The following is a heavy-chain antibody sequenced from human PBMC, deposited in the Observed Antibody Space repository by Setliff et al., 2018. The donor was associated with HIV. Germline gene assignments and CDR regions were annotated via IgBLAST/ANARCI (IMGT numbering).Heavy chain of an antibody. CDR2: INPNSGGT. Sequence: GASVMVSCKASGFSFNAFYMHWVRQAPGQGLEYMGWINPNSGGTNYAQKFQGWVTMTSDSSISTAYMELSRLKSDDTAVYYCARGLIGDGYSPFDYWGQGTLVTVPQ. V-gene: IGHV1-2*04. J-gene: IGHJ4*02. D-gene: IGHD5-18*01. CDR3: ARGLIGDGYSPFDY. CDR1: GFSFNAFY.